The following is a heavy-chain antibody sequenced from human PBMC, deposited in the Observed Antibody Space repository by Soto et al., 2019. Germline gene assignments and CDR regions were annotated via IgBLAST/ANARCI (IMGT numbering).Heavy chain of an antibody. Sequence: ASVKVSCKVSGYTLNELSIHWVRQSPGKGLEWMGGFDPEDGKTVYAQKFQGRVTITADESTSTAYMELSSLRSEDTAVYYCARSGLIGYCSSTSCSLNWFDPWGQGTLVTVSS. CDR2: FDPEDGKT. V-gene: IGHV1-24*01. CDR3: ARSGLIGYCSSTSCSLNWFDP. J-gene: IGHJ5*02. CDR1: GYTLNELS. D-gene: IGHD2-2*01.